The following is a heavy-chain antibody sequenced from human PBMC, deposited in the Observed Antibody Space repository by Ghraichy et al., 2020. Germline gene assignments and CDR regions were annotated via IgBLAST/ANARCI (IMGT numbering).Heavy chain of an antibody. D-gene: IGHD3-3*01. CDR2: ISAYNGNT. CDR1: VYTPTISP. J-gene: IGHJ6*02. Sequence: ASVKVSCKASVYTPTISPISWVRHPPGQGLAWMGWISAYNGNTNYAQKLQGRVTMTTDTSTSTAYMELRSLRSDDTAVYYCAREGMAIFGVVTNPYYYGMDVWGQGTTVTVSS. V-gene: IGHV1-18*01. CDR3: AREGMAIFGVVTNPYYYGMDV.